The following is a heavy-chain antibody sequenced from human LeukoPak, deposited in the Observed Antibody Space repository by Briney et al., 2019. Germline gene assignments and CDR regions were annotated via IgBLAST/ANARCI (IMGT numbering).Heavy chain of an antibody. V-gene: IGHV3-23*01. Sequence: GGSLRLSCAASGFSFSNYAMTWVRQAPGKGLAWVSVVSGSSGTKYYADSVKGRFTISRDNSKNTLYLQMNSLGAEDTAVYYCARVSGYSYGPTDYWGQGTLVTVSS. J-gene: IGHJ4*02. D-gene: IGHD5-18*01. CDR2: VSGSSGTK. CDR3: ARVSGYSYGPTDY. CDR1: GFSFSNYA.